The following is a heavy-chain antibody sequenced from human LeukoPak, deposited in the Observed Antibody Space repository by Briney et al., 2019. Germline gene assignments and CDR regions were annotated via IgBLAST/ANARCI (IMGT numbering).Heavy chain of an antibody. Sequence: ASVKVSCKASGYSFTSYGISWVRQAPGQGLEWMGWISGYNRNTNYAQKLQGRVTMTTDTFTSTAYMELRSLRSDDTAVYYCARGGPAYYYDSSGYKDYYYMDVWGKGTTVTVSS. J-gene: IGHJ6*03. D-gene: IGHD3-22*01. CDR1: GYSFTSYG. CDR3: ARGGPAYYYDSSGYKDYYYMDV. CDR2: ISGYNRNT. V-gene: IGHV1-18*01.